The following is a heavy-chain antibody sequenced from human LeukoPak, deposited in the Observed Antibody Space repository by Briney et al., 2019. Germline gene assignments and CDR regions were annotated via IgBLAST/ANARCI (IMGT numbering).Heavy chain of an antibody. CDR3: ARGGYYDSSGYPN. J-gene: IGHJ4*02. D-gene: IGHD3-22*01. CDR2: ISAYNGST. Sequence: SVKVSCKSSVYIFTSYGINWVGQAAGQGLEGMGWISAYNGSTNYAQKLQGRVTITSDTSTSTLYMELRSLRSDDTAVYYCARGGYYDSSGYPNWGQGTLVTVS. CDR1: VYIFTSYG. V-gene: IGHV1-18*01.